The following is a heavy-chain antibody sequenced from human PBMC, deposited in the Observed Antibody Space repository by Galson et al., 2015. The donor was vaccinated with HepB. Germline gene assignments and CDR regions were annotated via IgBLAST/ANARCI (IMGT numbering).Heavy chain of an antibody. V-gene: IGHV4-30-2*01. Sequence: TLSLTCAVSGGSISSGGYSWSWIRQPPGKGLEWIGYIYHSGSTYYNPSLKSRVTISVDRSKNQFSLKLSSVTAADTAVYYCARVQYGSGSRNWFDPWGQGTLGTVSS. CDR1: GGSISSGGYS. D-gene: IGHD3-10*01. CDR2: IYHSGST. CDR3: ARVQYGSGSRNWFDP. J-gene: IGHJ5*02.